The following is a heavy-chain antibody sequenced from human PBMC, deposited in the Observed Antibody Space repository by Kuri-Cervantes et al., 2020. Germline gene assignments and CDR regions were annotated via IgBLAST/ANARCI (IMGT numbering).Heavy chain of an antibody. Sequence: GESLKISCAASGFTFSSYAMHWVRQAPGKGLEWVAVISYDGSNKYYADSVKGRFTISRDNSKNTLYLQMNSLSAEDTAVYYCARGKGGSCPNWGQGTLVTVSS. CDR3: ARGKGGSCPN. J-gene: IGHJ4*02. D-gene: IGHD2-15*01. CDR1: GFTFSSYA. V-gene: IGHV3-30-3*01. CDR2: ISYDGSNK.